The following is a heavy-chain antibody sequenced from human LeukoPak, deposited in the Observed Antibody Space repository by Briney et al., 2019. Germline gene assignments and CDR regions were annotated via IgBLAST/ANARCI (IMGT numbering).Heavy chain of an antibody. D-gene: IGHD3-3*01. CDR1: GFTFSDYY. J-gene: IGHJ6*02. V-gene: IGHV3-11*01. CDR2: VSHSGGTI. Sequence: GGSLRLSCAASGFTFSDYYMNWIRQAPGKGLEWVSYVSHSGGTIYYADSVKGRFTISRDNARNSLYLQMNSLRAEDTAVYYCATSGTYFDFWTGMDVWGQGTTVTVSS. CDR3: ATSGTYFDFWTGMDV.